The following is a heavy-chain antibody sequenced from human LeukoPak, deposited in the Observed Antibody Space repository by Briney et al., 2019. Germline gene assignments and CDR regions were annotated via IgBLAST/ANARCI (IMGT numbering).Heavy chain of an antibody. Sequence: SETLSLTCTVSGGSISSYHWSWIRQPPGKGLEWIGYIYYSGSTNYNPSLKSRVTISVDTSKNQFSLKLSSVTAADTAVYYCARQVAVAGTLDYWGQGTLVTVSS. CDR3: ARQVAVAGTLDY. CDR1: GGSISSYH. J-gene: IGHJ4*02. D-gene: IGHD6-19*01. V-gene: IGHV4-59*08. CDR2: IYYSGST.